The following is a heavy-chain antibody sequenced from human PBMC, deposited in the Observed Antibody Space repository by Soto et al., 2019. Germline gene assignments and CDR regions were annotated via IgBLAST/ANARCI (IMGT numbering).Heavy chain of an antibody. CDR3: ARGGVTSFDP. CDR2: MNPNNGNT. Sequence: QVQLEQSGAEVKKPGASVKVSCKASGYTFNNYDINWLRQATGQGFEWMGWMNPNNGNTGYAQKFQGRVTMTRDTSINTAYIELTSLTSEDTDVYYCARGGVTSFDPWGQGTLVTVSS. CDR1: GYTFNNYD. D-gene: IGHD3-10*01. J-gene: IGHJ5*02. V-gene: IGHV1-8*01.